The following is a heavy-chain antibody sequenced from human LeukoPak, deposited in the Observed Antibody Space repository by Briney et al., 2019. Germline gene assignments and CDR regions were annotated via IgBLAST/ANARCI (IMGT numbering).Heavy chain of an antibody. V-gene: IGHV1-69*06. Sequence: ASVKVSCKASGGTFSSYAISWVRQAPGQGLEWMGGIIPIFGTANYAQKFQGRVTITADKSTSTAYMELSSLRSEDTAVYYCARTHPSRAETGAPGYYYYYMDVWGKGTTVTVSS. J-gene: IGHJ6*03. CDR2: IIPIFGTA. CDR1: GGTFSSYA. CDR3: ARTHPSRAETGAPGYYYYYMDV. D-gene: IGHD1-14*01.